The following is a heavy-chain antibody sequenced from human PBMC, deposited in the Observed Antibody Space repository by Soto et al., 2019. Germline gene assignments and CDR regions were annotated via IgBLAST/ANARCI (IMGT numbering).Heavy chain of an antibody. J-gene: IGHJ4*02. Sequence: PGGSLILSCAASGFNFSSYAMTWVRQAPGKGLEWVSAISGSGGSTYYADSVKGRFTISRDNSKNTLYLQMNSPRAEDTAVYYCAKDRRAVVGTGFEDWGQGTLGTV. V-gene: IGHV3-23*01. CDR2: ISGSGGST. CDR1: GFNFSSYA. D-gene: IGHD6-19*01. CDR3: AKDRRAVVGTGFED.